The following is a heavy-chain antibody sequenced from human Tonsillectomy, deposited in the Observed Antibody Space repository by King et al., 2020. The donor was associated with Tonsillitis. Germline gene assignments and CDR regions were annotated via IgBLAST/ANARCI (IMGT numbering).Heavy chain of an antibody. CDR3: ARGATPREAHFDY. V-gene: IGHV5-10-1*03. CDR2: IDPSDSYT. J-gene: IGHJ4*02. Sequence: DVQLVESGAEVKKPGESLRISCKGSGYSFTSYWISWVRQMPGKGLEWMGRIDPSDSYTNYSPSFQVHVTISADKSISTAYLQWSSLKASDTAMYYCARGATPREAHFDYWGQGTLVTVSS. CDR1: GYSFTSYW. D-gene: IGHD5-12*01.